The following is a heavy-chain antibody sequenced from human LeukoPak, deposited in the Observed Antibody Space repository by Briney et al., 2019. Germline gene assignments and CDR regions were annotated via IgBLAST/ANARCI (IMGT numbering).Heavy chain of an antibody. CDR2: ISSSGHTI. V-gene: IGHV3-11*04. D-gene: IGHD3-10*02. J-gene: IGHJ4*02. CDR1: GFTFSDYY. CDR3: ARDFSDVRGNIFDS. Sequence: GGSLRLSCAASGFTFSDYYMSWIRQAPGKGLEWVSYISSSGHTIYYADSVKGRFTISRDNAKNSVYLQMNSLRAKDTAVYYCARDFSDVRGNIFDSWGQGTLVTVSS.